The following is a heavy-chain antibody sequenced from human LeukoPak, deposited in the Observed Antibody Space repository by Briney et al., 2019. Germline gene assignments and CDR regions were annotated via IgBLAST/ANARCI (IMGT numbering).Heavy chain of an antibody. CDR2: ISGSGGST. CDR3: AKDILMYYDFWSGQSPEYFQH. CDR1: GFTFSSYA. Sequence: GGSLRLSCAASGFTFSSYAMSWVRQAPGKGLEWVSAISGSGGSTYYADSVKGRFTISRDNSKNTLYLQMNSLRAEDTAVYYCAKDILMYYDFWSGQSPEYFQHWGQGTLVTVSS. D-gene: IGHD3-3*01. V-gene: IGHV3-23*01. J-gene: IGHJ1*01.